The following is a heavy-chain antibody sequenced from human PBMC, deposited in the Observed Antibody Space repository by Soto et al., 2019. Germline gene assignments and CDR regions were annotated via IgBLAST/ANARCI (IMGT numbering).Heavy chain of an antibody. CDR2: INAGNGNT. CDR3: ARGEFLSYDDY. CDR1: GYTFTSYA. Sequence: QVQLVQSGAEVKKPGASVKVSCKASGYTFTSYAMHWVRQAPGQRLEWMGWINAGNGNTKYSQKFQGRVTITRDTSASTAYMELSSLRTEDTAVYYCARGEFLSYDDYWGQGTLVTVSS. J-gene: IGHJ4*02. D-gene: IGHD3-16*01. V-gene: IGHV1-3*01.